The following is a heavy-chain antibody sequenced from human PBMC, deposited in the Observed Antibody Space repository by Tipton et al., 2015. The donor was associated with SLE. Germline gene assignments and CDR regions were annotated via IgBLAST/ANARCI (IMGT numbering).Heavy chain of an antibody. J-gene: IGHJ6*02. Sequence: TLSLTCTVSGGSIISSSWWSWVRQPPGKGLEWIGDIYHSESPNYNPSLKSRITISVDTSKNQSSLRLSSVTAADTAVYFCAGSDPTYAMDVWGQGTTVTVSS. D-gene: IGHD3-10*01. CDR1: GGSIISSSW. CDR2: IYHSESP. CDR3: AGSDPTYAMDV. V-gene: IGHV4-4*01.